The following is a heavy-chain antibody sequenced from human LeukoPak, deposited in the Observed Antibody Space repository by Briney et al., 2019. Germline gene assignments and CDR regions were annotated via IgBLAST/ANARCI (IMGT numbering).Heavy chain of an antibody. J-gene: IGHJ4*02. D-gene: IGHD5-12*01. Sequence: PGGSLRLSCAASGSTFSSYAMSWVRQAPGKGLEWVSAISGSGGSTYYADSVKGRFTISRDNSKNTLYLQMNSLRAEDTAVYYCAKAGTYSGYNIYFDYWGQGTLVTVSS. CDR2: ISGSGGST. CDR3: AKAGTYSGYNIYFDY. CDR1: GSTFSSYA. V-gene: IGHV3-23*01.